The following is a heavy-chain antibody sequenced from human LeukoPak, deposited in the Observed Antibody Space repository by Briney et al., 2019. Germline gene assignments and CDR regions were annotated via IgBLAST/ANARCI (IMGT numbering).Heavy chain of an antibody. CDR2: IVVASGNT. CDR1: GFTFTNSA. J-gene: IGHJ4*02. V-gene: IGHV1-58*02. Sequence: SVKVSRKASGFTFTNSAMQWVRQARGQRLEWIGWIVVASGNTKYAQKFQERVTITRDMSTSTAYMELSSLSPEDTAVYYCAAAPIEMQQRGFDYWGQGTLVTVSS. D-gene: IGHD5-24*01. CDR3: AAAPIEMQQRGFDY.